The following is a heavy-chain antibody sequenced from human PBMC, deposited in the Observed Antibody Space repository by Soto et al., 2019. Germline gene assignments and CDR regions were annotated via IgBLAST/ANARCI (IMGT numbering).Heavy chain of an antibody. J-gene: IGHJ5*02. V-gene: IGHV4-39*01. CDR1: GGSISSSSYY. CDR3: ASPKIAFYNWFDP. Sequence: WETLSLTCTVSGGSISSSSYYWGWIRQPPGKGLEWIGSIYYSGSTYYNPSLKSRVTISVDTSKNQFSLKLSSVTAADTAVYYCASPKIAFYNWFDPWGQGILVTVSS. CDR2: IYYSGST. D-gene: IGHD3-3*02.